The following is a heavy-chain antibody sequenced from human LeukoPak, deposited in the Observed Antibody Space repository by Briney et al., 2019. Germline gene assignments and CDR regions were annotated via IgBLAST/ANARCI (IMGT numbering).Heavy chain of an antibody. J-gene: IGHJ3*02. V-gene: IGHV3-30*04. CDR3: ARGTYRFGYERAFDI. Sequence: GVSVRLLCGAWGFPYRTYAMHWARQAPGKGLEWVAVISYEGSNKQYADSVKGRFTISRDNPKNTLYLQMNSLRAEDTAVYFCARGTYRFGYERAFDIWGQGTMATVSS. CDR2: ISYEGSNK. CDR1: GFPYRTYA. D-gene: IGHD5-12*01.